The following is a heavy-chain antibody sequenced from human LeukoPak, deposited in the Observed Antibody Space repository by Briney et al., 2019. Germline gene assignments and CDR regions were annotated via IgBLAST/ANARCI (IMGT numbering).Heavy chain of an antibody. Sequence: PGGSLRLSCAASGFTFSSYEMNWVRQAPGKGLEWIGSIYYSGSTYYNPSLKSRVTISVDTSKNQFSLRLSSVTAADTAVYYCARGPGGDYWGQGTLVTVSS. CDR3: ARGPGGDY. CDR1: GFTFSSYE. V-gene: IGHV4-39*07. CDR2: IYYSGST. J-gene: IGHJ4*02.